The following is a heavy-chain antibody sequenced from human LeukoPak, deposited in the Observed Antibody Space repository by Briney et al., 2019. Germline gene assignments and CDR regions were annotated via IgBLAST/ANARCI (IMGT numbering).Heavy chain of an antibody. V-gene: IGHV3-30*02. Sequence: PGGSLRLSCAASGFTFSSYGMHWVRQAPGKGLEWVAFIRYDGSNKYYADSVKGRFTISRDNSKNTLYLQMNSLRAEDTAVYCCAKVGYCSSTSCYEGYFQHWGQGTLVTVSS. J-gene: IGHJ1*01. CDR3: AKVGYCSSTSCYEGYFQH. D-gene: IGHD2-2*01. CDR1: GFTFSSYG. CDR2: IRYDGSNK.